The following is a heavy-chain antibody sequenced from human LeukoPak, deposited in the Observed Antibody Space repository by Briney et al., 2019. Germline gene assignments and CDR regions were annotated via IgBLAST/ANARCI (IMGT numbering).Heavy chain of an antibody. D-gene: IGHD5-18*01. CDR1: GFTFSSYD. CDR2: IGTAGDT. Sequence: PGGSLRLSCAASGFTFSSYDMHWVRQATGKGLEWVSAIGTAGDTYYPGSVKGRFTISRENAKNSLCLQMNSLRAGDTSVYYCARGEVDTGLIDYWGQGTLVTVSS. J-gene: IGHJ4*02. V-gene: IGHV3-13*01. CDR3: ARGEVDTGLIDY.